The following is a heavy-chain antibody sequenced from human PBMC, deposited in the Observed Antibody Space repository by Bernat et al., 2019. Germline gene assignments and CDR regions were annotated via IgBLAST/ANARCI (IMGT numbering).Heavy chain of an antibody. J-gene: IGHJ6*03. Sequence: QVQLVESGGGVVQPGRSLRLSCTASGFTFSHYGMHWVRQAPGKGLEWVAVIWYDGSNKYYGDSVKGRFTISRDNSKNTLYLQMNSLRAEDTAVYYCARDPRMTTHSDYYYYYMDVWGKGTTVTVSS. D-gene: IGHD4-11*01. CDR3: ARDPRMTTHSDYYYYYMDV. CDR2: IWYDGSNK. CDR1: GFTFSHYG. V-gene: IGHV3-33*01.